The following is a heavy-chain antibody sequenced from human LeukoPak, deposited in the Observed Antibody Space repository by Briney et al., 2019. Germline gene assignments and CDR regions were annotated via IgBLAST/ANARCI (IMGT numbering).Heavy chain of an antibody. Sequence: GGSLRLSCAASGFTFSSYGMHWVRQAPGKGLEWVAFIRYDGSNKYYADSVKGRFTISRDNSKNTLYLQMNSLRAEDTAVYYCAKGVGRITIFGVVPLIDYWGQGTLVTVSS. D-gene: IGHD3-3*01. V-gene: IGHV3-30*02. CDR2: IRYDGSNK. J-gene: IGHJ4*02. CDR1: GFTFSSYG. CDR3: AKGVGRITIFGVVPLIDY.